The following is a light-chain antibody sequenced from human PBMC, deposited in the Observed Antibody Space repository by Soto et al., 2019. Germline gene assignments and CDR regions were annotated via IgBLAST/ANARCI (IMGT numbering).Light chain of an antibody. CDR1: TGAVTNGHY. J-gene: IGLJ1*01. V-gene: IGLV7-46*01. CDR2: DTT. CDR3: LLSYNGPYV. Sequence: AVVTPEASLTVSPGGTVTLTCGSSTGAVTNGHYPYWFQQKPGQAPRTLIYDTTNRHSWTPARFSGYLLGGKAALTLSGAQTEDEAEYYCLLSYNGPYVCGTGTKVTVL.